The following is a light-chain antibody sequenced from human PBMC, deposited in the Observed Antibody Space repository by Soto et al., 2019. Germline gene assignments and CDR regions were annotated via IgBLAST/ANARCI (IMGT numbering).Light chain of an antibody. CDR2: DAS. CDR1: QSVSRN. J-gene: IGKJ1*01. Sequence: EIVMTQSPATLSVCQGERATLSCRASQSVSRNVAWYQQKPGQAPRLLIHDASTRATGISVRFSGSGSGTEFTLTISSLQSEDFAVYYCQQYNNWLWTFGQGTKVEIK. V-gene: IGKV3-15*01. CDR3: QQYNNWLWT.